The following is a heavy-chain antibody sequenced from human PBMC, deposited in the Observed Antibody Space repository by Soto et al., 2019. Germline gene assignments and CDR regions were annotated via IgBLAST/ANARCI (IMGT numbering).Heavy chain of an antibody. J-gene: IGHJ6*02. CDR1: GGSFSGYY. CDR3: SRASPSYSSSSAPGGGYYGMDV. V-gene: IGHV4-34*01. D-gene: IGHD6-6*01. Sequence: SETLSLTCAVYGGSFSGYYWSWIRQPPGKGLEWIGEINHSGSTNYNPSLKSRVTISVDTSKNQFSLKLSSVTAADTAVFYFSRASPSYSSSSAPGGGYYGMDVWGQGTTVTVSS. CDR2: INHSGST.